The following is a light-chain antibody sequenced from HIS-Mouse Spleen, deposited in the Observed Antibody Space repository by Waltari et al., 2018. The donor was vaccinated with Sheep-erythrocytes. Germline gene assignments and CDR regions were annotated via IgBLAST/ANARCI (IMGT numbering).Light chain of an antibody. CDR3: QQYYSYPRGT. CDR1: QGISSY. V-gene: IGKV1-8*01. Sequence: AIRMTQSPSSLSASTGDRVTITCRASQGISSYLAWYQQKPGKAPKLLIYAASTLQSGVPSRFSGSGSGTDFTLTISCLQSEDFATYYCQQYYSYPRGTLGPGTKVDIK. J-gene: IGKJ3*01. CDR2: AAS.